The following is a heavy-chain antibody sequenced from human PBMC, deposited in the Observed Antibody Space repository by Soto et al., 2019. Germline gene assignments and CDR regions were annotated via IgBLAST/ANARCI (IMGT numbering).Heavy chain of an antibody. CDR1: GGTFSSYA. J-gene: IGHJ6*02. CDR2: IIPIFGTA. CDR3: ARAVVVVPAAEETTTYGMDV. D-gene: IGHD2-2*01. Sequence: QVQLVQSGAEVKKPGSSVKVSCKASGGTFSSYAISWVRQAPGQGLEWMGGIIPIFGTANYAQKLQGRVTITADKSTSTAYMELSSLRSEDTAVYYCARAVVVVPAAEETTTYGMDVWGQGTTVTVSS. V-gene: IGHV1-69*06.